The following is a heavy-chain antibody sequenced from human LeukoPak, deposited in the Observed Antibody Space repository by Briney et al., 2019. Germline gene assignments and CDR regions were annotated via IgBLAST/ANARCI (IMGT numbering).Heavy chain of an antibody. CDR1: GYTFTGYY. CDR3: ARALRYFDWCPKGY. Sequence: ASVKVSCKASGYTFTGYYMHWVRQAPGQGLEWMGWINPNSGGTNYAQKFQGRVTMTRDTSISTAYMELSRLRSDDTAVYYCARALRYFDWCPKGYWGQGALVTVSS. J-gene: IGHJ4*02. V-gene: IGHV1-2*02. CDR2: INPNSGGT. D-gene: IGHD3-9*01.